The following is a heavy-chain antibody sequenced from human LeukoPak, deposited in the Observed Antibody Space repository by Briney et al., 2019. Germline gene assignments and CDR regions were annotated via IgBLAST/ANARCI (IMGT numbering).Heavy chain of an antibody. V-gene: IGHV3-11*04. CDR2: ISSSGSTI. CDR3: AKDGWGYCSSTSCSNWFDP. CDR1: GFTFSDYY. J-gene: IGHJ5*02. D-gene: IGHD2-2*01. Sequence: WGSLRLSCAASGFTFSDYYMSWIRQAPGKGLEWVSYISSSGSTIYYADSVKGRFTISRDNSKNTLYLQMNSLRAEDTAVYYCAKDGWGYCSSTSCSNWFDPWGQGTLVTVSS.